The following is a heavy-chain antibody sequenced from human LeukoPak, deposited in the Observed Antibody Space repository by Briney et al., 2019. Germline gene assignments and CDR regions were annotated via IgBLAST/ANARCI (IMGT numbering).Heavy chain of an antibody. CDR1: GVSISSGSYY. CDR2: IYSSGST. D-gene: IGHD7-27*01. CDR3: AREKGSNWGYYFDY. V-gene: IGHV4-61*02. J-gene: IGHJ4*02. Sequence: SQTLSLTCTVSGVSISSGSYYWSWIRQPAGKGLEWIGRIYSSGSTTYNPSLKSRVTISVDTSKNQFYLKLSSVTAADTAVYYCAREKGSNWGYYFDYWGQGTLVAVSS.